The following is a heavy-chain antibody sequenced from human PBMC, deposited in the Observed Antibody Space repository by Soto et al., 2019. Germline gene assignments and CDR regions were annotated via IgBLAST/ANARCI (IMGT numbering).Heavy chain of an antibody. V-gene: IGHV3-30*04. D-gene: IGHD6-19*01. Sequence: PGGSLRLSCAASGFTFSSYAMHWVREAPGKGLEWVAVISCDGSNKYYADSVKGRFTIPRDNSKNTLYLQMNNLRGEDTALYYCAKRYSSCWYYFDYWGPGTLVTVSS. CDR3: AKRYSSCWYYFDY. CDR2: ISCDGSNK. CDR1: GFTFSSYA. J-gene: IGHJ4*02.